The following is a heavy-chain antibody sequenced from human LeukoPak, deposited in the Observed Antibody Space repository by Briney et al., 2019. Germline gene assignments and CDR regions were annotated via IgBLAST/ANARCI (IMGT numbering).Heavy chain of an antibody. CDR1: GFTFSSFA. V-gene: IGHV3-23*01. Sequence: GGSLRLSCAASGFTFSSFAMYRVRQAPGTGLEWVSLIDASGVGEDYADSVKGRFTVSRDNSKNTVYLQMNSLRAEDTAVYYCARAPAMILRPNYMDVWGKGTTVTVSS. CDR2: IDASGVGE. D-gene: IGHD3-3*01. J-gene: IGHJ6*03. CDR3: ARAPAMILRPNYMDV.